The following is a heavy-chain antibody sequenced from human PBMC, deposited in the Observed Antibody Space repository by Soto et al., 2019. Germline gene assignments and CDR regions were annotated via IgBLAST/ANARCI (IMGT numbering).Heavy chain of an antibody. D-gene: IGHD2-2*01. CDR2: IYYSGST. V-gene: IGHV4-31*03. Sequence: SETLSLTCTVSGGSISSGGYYWSWIRQHPGKGLEWIGYIYYSGSTYYNPSLKSRVTISVDTSKNQFSLKLSSVTAADTAVYYCARGGIVVVPAARYYYYYGMDVWGQGTTVTVSS. J-gene: IGHJ6*02. CDR3: ARGGIVVVPAARYYYYYGMDV. CDR1: GGSISSGGYY.